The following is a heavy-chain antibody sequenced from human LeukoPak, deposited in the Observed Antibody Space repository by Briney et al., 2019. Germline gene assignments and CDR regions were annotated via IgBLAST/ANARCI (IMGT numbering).Heavy chain of an antibody. J-gene: IGHJ5*02. V-gene: IGHV1-58*02. D-gene: IGHD3-3*01. CDR3: AAQRGASLHDFWSTRLFDP. Sequence: SVKVSCKASGFTFHTSAMQWVRQARGQRLEWIGWIVLGSGNTVYSHKFHDRVIITMDMSTSTVYMELASLGSKDTAVYYCAAQRGASLHDFWSTRLFDPWGQGTLVTVSS. CDR2: IVLGSGNT. CDR1: GFTFHTSA.